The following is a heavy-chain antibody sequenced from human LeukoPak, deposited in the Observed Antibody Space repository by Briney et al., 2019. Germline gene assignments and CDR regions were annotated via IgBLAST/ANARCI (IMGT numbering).Heavy chain of an antibody. Sequence: GGSLRLSCAASGFTFSSYGMHWVCQAPGKGLEWVAFIRYDGSNKYYADSVKGRFTISRDNSKNTLYLQMNSLRAEDTAVYYCARRTPQPRPKLVVLVAGTRGNWFDPWGQGTLVTVSS. D-gene: IGHD6-19*01. CDR3: ARRTPQPRPKLVVLVAGTRGNWFDP. CDR1: GFTFSSYG. CDR2: IRYDGSNK. J-gene: IGHJ5*02. V-gene: IGHV3-30*02.